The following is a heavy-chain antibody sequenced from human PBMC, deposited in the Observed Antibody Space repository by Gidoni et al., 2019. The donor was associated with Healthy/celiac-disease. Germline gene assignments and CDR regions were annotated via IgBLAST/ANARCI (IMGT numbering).Heavy chain of an antibody. D-gene: IGHD5-18*01. J-gene: IGHJ4*02. CDR1: GGSISSSSSY. Sequence: QLQLQESGPGLVKPSETLSLTCTVSGGSISSSSSYWGWIRQPPGKGLEWIGSIYYSGSTYYNPSLKSRVTISVDTSKNQFSLKLSSVTAADTAVYYCASRGYSYGYVGYWGQGTLVTVSS. V-gene: IGHV4-39*01. CDR2: IYYSGST. CDR3: ASRGYSYGYVGY.